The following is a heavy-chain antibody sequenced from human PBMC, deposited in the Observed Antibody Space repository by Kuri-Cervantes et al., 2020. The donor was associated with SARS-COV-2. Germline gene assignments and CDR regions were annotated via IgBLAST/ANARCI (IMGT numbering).Heavy chain of an antibody. V-gene: IGHV3-21*01. J-gene: IGHJ4*02. Sequence: GESLKISCAASGFTFSYYSMNWVRQAPGKGLEWVSSISSRSSYIYYADSVKGRFTISRDNSKNTLYLQMNSLRAEDTAVYYCANPQRVMNWGQGTLVTVSS. CDR3: ANPQRVMN. CDR2: ISSRSSYI. D-gene: IGHD2-21*01. CDR1: GFTFSYYS.